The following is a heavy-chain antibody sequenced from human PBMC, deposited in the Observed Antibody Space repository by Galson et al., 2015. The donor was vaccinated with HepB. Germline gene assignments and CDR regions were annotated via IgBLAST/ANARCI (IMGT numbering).Heavy chain of an antibody. CDR2: MSDSGGST. CDR3: AKWGAGGSGVPWGYYYGMDV. V-gene: IGHV3-23*01. CDR1: GFTFSNYA. D-gene: IGHD3-10*01. J-gene: IGHJ6*02. Sequence: SLRPSCAASGFTFSNYAMSWVRQPPGEGLEWVSAMSDSGGSTYYADSVKGRFTISRDNSKNTLYLQMDSLRAEDTAVYYCAKWGAGGSGVPWGYYYGMDVWGRGTTVTVSS.